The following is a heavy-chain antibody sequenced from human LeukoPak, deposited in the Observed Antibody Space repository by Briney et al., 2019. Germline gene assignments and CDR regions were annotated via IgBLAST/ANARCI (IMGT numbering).Heavy chain of an antibody. CDR2: ISYDGSNK. D-gene: IGHD3-22*01. CDR1: GFTFSSYA. J-gene: IGHJ1*01. CDR3: AREPYYYDSSGYYYAEYFQH. Sequence: PGGSLRLSCAASGFTFSSYAMHWVRQAPGKGLEWVAVISYDGSNKYYADSVKGRFTISRDNSKNTLYLQMNSLRAEDTAVYYCAREPYYYDSSGYYYAEYFQHWGQGTLVTVSS. V-gene: IGHV3-30-3*01.